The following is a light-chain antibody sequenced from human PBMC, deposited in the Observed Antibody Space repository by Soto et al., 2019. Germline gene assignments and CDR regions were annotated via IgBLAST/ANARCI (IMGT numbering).Light chain of an antibody. V-gene: IGKV3-20*01. CDR3: QQYGNSPWT. CDR2: STS. Sequence: EIVLTQSPGTLSLSIGERGTLSCRASQRFGSSNLAGYQQKPGQAPSLLIYSTSSRATGIPDRFSGSGSGTEFTLTISRLEPEDFAVYYCQQYGNSPWTFGQGTKV. J-gene: IGKJ1*01. CDR1: QRFGSSN.